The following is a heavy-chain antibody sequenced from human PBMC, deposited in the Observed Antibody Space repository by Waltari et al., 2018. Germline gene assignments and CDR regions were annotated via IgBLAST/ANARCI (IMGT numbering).Heavy chain of an antibody. CDR2: VSPTGGAT. D-gene: IGHD1-7*01. J-gene: IGHJ6*02. Sequence: EVQLLGSGGGLVQPGGSLRLSCVASGFSFDSSAMSWVRQAPGKGLEWVSAVSPTGGATYYVDSVKGRFTISRDNSKNTLYLEMNNLRAEDTAVYYCAKDPCCETGTANYGMDVWGQGTTVTVSS. CDR1: GFSFDSSA. V-gene: IGHV3-23*01. CDR3: AKDPCCETGTANYGMDV.